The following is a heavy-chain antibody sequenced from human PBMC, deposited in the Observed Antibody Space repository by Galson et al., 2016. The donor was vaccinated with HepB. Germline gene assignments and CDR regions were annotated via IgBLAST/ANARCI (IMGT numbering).Heavy chain of an antibody. Sequence: SLRLSCAASGFTFHHYGMHWVRQAPGKGLGWVAVIYADGSVEYYADSVRGRFTISRDNSKNMLYLQMNSLSTDDTAVYYCAKEVAHHLPQGDWGQGTLVTVSS. D-gene: IGHD2-15*01. CDR2: IYADGSVE. CDR1: GFTFHHYG. CDR3: AKEVAHHLPQGD. V-gene: IGHV3-30*18. J-gene: IGHJ4*02.